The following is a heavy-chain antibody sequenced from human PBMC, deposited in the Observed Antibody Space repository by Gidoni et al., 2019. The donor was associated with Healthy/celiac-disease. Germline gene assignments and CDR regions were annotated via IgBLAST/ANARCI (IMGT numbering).Heavy chain of an antibody. CDR1: GSTFSSYA. D-gene: IGHD6-19*01. Sequence: EVQLLESGGGLVQSGGSLRLSCAASGSTFSSYAMSWVRQAPGKGLEWVSAMSGSGGSTYYADSVKGRFTISRDNSKNTLYLQMNSLRAEDTAVYYCAKDRRGGAVAGYFDYWGQGTLVTVSS. J-gene: IGHJ4*02. CDR3: AKDRRGGAVAGYFDY. CDR2: MSGSGGST. V-gene: IGHV3-23*01.